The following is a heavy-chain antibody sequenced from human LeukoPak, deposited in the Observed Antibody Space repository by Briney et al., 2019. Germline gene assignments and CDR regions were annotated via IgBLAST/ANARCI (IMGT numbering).Heavy chain of an antibody. CDR1: GYSFTSYW. CDR3: ARGGYFDL. J-gene: IGHJ2*01. Sequence: GAALKISCKGAGYSFTSYWIGWGRPMPGKGLEWMGIIYPGDSDTRYSPSFQGQVTISADKSISTAYLQWSSLKASDTAVYYCARGGYFDLWGRGTLVTVSS. V-gene: IGHV5-51*01. CDR2: IYPGDSDT.